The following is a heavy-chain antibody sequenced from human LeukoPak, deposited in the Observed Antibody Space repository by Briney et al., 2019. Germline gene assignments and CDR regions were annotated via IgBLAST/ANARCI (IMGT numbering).Heavy chain of an antibody. CDR2: ISGSGGST. J-gene: IGHJ4*02. V-gene: IGHV3-23*01. CDR3: ARLHGGYKGYFDY. D-gene: IGHD5-18*01. CDR1: GFTFSSYA. Sequence: PGGSLRLSCAASGFTFSSYAMSWVRQAPGKGLEWVSAISGSGGSTYYADSVKGRFTISRDNSKNTLYLQMNGLRAEDTAVYYCARLHGGYKGYFDYWGQGTLVTVSS.